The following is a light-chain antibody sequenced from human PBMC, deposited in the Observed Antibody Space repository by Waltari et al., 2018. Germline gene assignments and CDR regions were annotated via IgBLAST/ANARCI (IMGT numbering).Light chain of an antibody. CDR3: QQYYSYPRT. CDR1: QGIRSY. Sequence: AIRITQSPSSLSASTGDRVTITCRASQGIRSYLAWYQQKPGEAPKLLIYAASTLQSGVPSRFSGSGSGTDFTLTISCLQSEDVATYYCQQYYSYPRTFGGGTKVEIK. CDR2: AAS. J-gene: IGKJ4*01. V-gene: IGKV1-8*01.